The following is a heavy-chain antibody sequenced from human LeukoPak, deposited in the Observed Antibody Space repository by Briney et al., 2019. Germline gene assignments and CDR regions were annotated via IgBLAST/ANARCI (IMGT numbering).Heavy chain of an antibody. CDR1: GYTFTGYY. J-gene: IGHJ4*02. Sequence: ASVKVSCKASGYTFTGYYMHWVRQAPGQGLEWMGWINPNSGGTNYAQKFQGRVTMTRDTSISTAYMELSRLRSDDTAVYYCARDKWELLGYFDYRGQGTLVTVSS. V-gene: IGHV1-2*02. CDR2: INPNSGGT. CDR3: ARDKWELLGYFDY. D-gene: IGHD1-26*01.